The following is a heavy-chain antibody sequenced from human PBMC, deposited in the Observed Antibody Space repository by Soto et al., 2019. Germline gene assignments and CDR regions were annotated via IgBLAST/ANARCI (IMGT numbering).Heavy chain of an antibody. CDR1: GFSFSIYA. V-gene: IGHV3-23*01. CDR2: ISGGGGST. J-gene: IGHJ4*02. D-gene: IGHD3-22*01. Sequence: GGSLRLSCAASGFSFSIYAMNWVRQAPGKGLEWVSGISGGGGSTYYADSVKGRFTISRDNSKNTLYLQMNSLRAEDTAVYYCVKDYGITMIVAAKGRAFDYWGQGTLVTVSS. CDR3: VKDYGITMIVAAKGRAFDY.